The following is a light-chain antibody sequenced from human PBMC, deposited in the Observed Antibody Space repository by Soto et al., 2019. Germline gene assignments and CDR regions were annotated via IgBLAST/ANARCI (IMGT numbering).Light chain of an antibody. Sequence: DIQMTQSPSTLSASVGDRVTITCRASQSVSNLLAWYQQNAGKAPNLLIYGVSNLESGVPSRFSGSGSGTEFTLTIISLQPDDFATYYCQQYTSFWYTFGQGTRL. CDR1: QSVSNL. CDR2: GVS. CDR3: QQYTSFWYT. V-gene: IGKV1-5*01. J-gene: IGKJ2*01.